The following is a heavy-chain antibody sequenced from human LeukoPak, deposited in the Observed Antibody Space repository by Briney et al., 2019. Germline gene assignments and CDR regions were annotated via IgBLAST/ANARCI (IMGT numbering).Heavy chain of an antibody. CDR2: INSDGSST. D-gene: IGHD4-17*01. V-gene: IGHV3-74*01. CDR1: GFTVSSNY. Sequence: PGGSLRLSCAASGFTVSSNYMSWVRQAPGKGLEWVSRINSDGSSTSYADSVKGRFTISRDNAKNTLYLQMNSLRAEDTAVYYCARGTTVYYYYYMDVWGKGTTVTVSS. J-gene: IGHJ6*03. CDR3: ARGTTVYYYYYMDV.